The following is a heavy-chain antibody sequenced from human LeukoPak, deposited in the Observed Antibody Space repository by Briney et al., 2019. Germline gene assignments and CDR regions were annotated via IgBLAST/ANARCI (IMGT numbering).Heavy chain of an antibody. D-gene: IGHD7-27*01. CDR2: IDSGSGNI. Sequence: PGGSLRLSCAASGFSFDDYGMSWVRQAPGKGLEWLSYIDSGSGNIYYRDSVKGRFTISRDNAQDSLYLQMDSLRDEDTAVYYCAREDDDWGPNTLDVWGQGTVVTVSS. J-gene: IGHJ3*01. CDR1: GFSFDDYG. CDR3: AREDDDWGPNTLDV. V-gene: IGHV3-48*02.